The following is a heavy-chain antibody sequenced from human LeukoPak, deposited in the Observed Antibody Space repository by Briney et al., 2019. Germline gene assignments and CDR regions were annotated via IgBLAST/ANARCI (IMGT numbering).Heavy chain of an antibody. V-gene: IGHV3-23*01. CDR1: GFIFSSYG. CDR2: TSTRGGST. D-gene: IGHD3-16*01. CDR3: AKARSSWGRYFDF. Sequence: PGGSLRLSYAASGFIFSSYGMSWVRQAPGKGLEWISSTSTRGGSTFYADSVKGRFFISRDNSNNTLFLLMNSLRVDDTAVYYCAKARSSWGRYFDFWGRGTLVTVS. J-gene: IGHJ4*02.